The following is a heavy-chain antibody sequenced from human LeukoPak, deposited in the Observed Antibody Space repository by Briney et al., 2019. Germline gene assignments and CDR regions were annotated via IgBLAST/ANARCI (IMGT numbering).Heavy chain of an antibody. CDR1: GFTFSSYW. Sequence: GGSLRLSCAASGFTFSSYWMSWVRQAPGKGLEWVSAISGSGGSTYYADSVKGRFTISRDNSKNTLYLQMNSLRAEDTAVYYCAKGRRYFDWFTGGANYYMDVWGKGTTVTVSS. V-gene: IGHV3-23*01. D-gene: IGHD3-9*01. CDR2: ISGSGGST. CDR3: AKGRRYFDWFTGGANYYMDV. J-gene: IGHJ6*03.